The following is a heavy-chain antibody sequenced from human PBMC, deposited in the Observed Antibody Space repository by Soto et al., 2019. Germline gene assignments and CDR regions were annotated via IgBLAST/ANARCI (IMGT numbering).Heavy chain of an antibody. V-gene: IGHV3-9*01. CDR2: ISWNSGSI. J-gene: IGHJ3*02. CDR1: GFTFDDYA. D-gene: IGHD3-9*01. Sequence: GGSLRLSCAASGFTFDDYAMHWVRQAPGKGLEWVSGISWNSGSIGYADSVKGRFTISRDNAKNSLYLQMNSLRAEDTALYYCAKDMRTYYDILTGYYAFDIWGQGTMVTVSS. CDR3: AKDMRTYYDILTGYYAFDI.